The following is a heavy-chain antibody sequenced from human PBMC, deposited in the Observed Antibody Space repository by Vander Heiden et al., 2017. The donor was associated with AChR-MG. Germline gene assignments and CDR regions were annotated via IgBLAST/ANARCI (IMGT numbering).Heavy chain of an antibody. CDR2: INAGNGNT. CDR3: AREETAVSMGAFHI. CDR1: GYTFTSYA. Sequence: QVQLVQSGAEVKKPGASVKVSCKASGYTFTSYAMHWVRQAPGQRLEWMGWINAGNGNTKYSQNFQGRVTITRDTSASTAYMEVSSLTSKDTAVYYCAREETAVSMGAFHIWGQGTMVTVSS. V-gene: IGHV1-3*01. J-gene: IGHJ3*02. D-gene: IGHD6-19*01.